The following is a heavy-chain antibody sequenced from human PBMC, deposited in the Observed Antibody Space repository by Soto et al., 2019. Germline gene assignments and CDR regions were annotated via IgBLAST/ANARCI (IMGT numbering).Heavy chain of an antibody. CDR3: ARSYCGDDCALDH. CDR2: ISYDVTNK. Sequence: QVQLVESGGGVVQPGRSLRLACAASGVIFSSYVMHWVRQAPGKGLEWVAVISYDVTNKHYADSVKGRFTISRDNSKSTLYVQMNGLRAEDTAVYYCARSYCGDDCALDHGGQGTLVTVSS. CDR1: GVIFSSYV. V-gene: IGHV3-30-3*01. D-gene: IGHD2-21*02. J-gene: IGHJ4*02.